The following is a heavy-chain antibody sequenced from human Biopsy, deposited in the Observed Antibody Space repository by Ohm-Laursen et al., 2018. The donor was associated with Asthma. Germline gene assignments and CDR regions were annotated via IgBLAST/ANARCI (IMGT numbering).Heavy chain of an antibody. J-gene: IGHJ3*01. V-gene: IGHV1-3*01. CDR2: INAGDGNT. D-gene: IGHD3-9*01. CDR3: ARTYYDFLTGQVNDAFAL. CDR1: GYTFINYA. Sequence: ASVKVSCKASGYTFINYAIHWVRQAPGQRLEWMGWINAGDGNTKYSQKFQGRVTITRDTSASTAYMDLRSLRSEDTSMYYCARTYYDFLTGQVNDAFALWGQGTMVTVSS.